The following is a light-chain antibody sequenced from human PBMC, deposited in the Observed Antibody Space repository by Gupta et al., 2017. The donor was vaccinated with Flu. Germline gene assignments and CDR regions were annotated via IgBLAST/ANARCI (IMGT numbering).Light chain of an antibody. J-gene: IGLJ1*01. CDR2: EVS. CDR1: SSDVGGYNY. V-gene: IGLV2-14*01. CDR3: SSYTSSSTLA. Sequence: QSALTQPASVSGSPGRSITISCTGTSSDVGGYNYVSWYQQHPGKAHKLMIYEVSNRPSGVSNRFSGSKSGNTAFLTISGLQAEDEADYYCSSYTSSSTLAFGTGTKVTVL.